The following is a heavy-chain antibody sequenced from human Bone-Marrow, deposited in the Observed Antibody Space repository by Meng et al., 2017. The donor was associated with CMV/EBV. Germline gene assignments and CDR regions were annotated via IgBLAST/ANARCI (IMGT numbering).Heavy chain of an antibody. CDR3: ARATNWNDWFDP. Sequence: SRKASGYTFTSYGISWVRQAPGQGLEWMGWISAYNGNTNYAQKLQGRVTMTTDTSTSTAYMELRSLRSDDTAVYYCARATNWNDWFDPWGQGTLVTVSS. D-gene: IGHD1-1*01. CDR2: ISAYNGNT. CDR1: GYTFTSYG. V-gene: IGHV1-18*01. J-gene: IGHJ5*02.